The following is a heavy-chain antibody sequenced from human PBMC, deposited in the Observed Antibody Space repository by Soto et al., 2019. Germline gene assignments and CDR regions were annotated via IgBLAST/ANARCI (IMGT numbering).Heavy chain of an antibody. CDR1: GYTFTSYD. Sequence: ASVKVSCKASGYTFTSYDINWVRQATGQGLEWMGWMNPNSGNTGFAQKFQGRVTMTRNTSISTAYMELSSLRSEDTAVYYCARGIDFWSGYPDDYWGQGTRLTVSS. CDR3: ARGIDFWSGYPDDY. V-gene: IGHV1-8*01. D-gene: IGHD3-3*01. CDR2: MNPNSGNT. J-gene: IGHJ4*02.